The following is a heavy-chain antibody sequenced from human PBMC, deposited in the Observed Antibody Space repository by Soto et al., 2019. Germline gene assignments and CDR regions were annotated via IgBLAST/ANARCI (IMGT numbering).Heavy chain of an antibody. V-gene: IGHV3-21*06. CDR3: ARESEDLTSNFDY. J-gene: IGHJ4*02. CDR2: ISSTTNYI. Sequence: GGSLRLSCAASGFTFTRYSMNWVRQAPGKGLEWVSSISSTTNYIYYGASMKGRFTISRDNAKNSLYLEMNSLRAEDTAVYYCARESEDLTSNFDYWGQGTLVTVSS. CDR1: GFTFTRYS.